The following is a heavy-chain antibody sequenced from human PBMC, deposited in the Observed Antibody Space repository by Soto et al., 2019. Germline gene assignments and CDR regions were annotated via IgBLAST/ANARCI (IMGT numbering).Heavy chain of an antibody. CDR1: GASISRGFYY. CDR3: AREEGYSSTWGLFDP. D-gene: IGHD2-2*01. V-gene: IGHV4-31*03. J-gene: IGHJ5*02. Sequence: QLQLQQAGPGLVKPSQTLSLTCTVSGASISRGFYYWTWIRQFPGKVLELIGYIYYRGRTYYTPSLKIRLTMSTDTSMNPLSRTLTSVTAPHTAVYYCAREEGYSSTWGLFDPWSQGTLVAVAS. CDR2: IYYRGRT.